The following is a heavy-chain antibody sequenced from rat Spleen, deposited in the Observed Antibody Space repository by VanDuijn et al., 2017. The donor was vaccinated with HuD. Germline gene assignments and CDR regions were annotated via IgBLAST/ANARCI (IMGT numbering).Heavy chain of an antibody. V-gene: IGHV3-3*01. CDR1: GYSITNNY. CDR3: ARETNYIYPY. CDR2: INSAGTT. D-gene: IGHD1-2*01. Sequence: QLQESGPGLVKPSQSLSLTCSVTGYSITNNYWGWIRKFPGNKLEWMGYINSAGTTNYNPSLRSRISIARDTSKNQFFLQVNSVIIDDTATYYCARETNYIYPYWGQGVMVTVSS. J-gene: IGHJ2*01.